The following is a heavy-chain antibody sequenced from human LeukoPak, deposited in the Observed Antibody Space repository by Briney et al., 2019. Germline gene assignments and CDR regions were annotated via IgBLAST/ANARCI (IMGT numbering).Heavy chain of an antibody. D-gene: IGHD3-3*01. J-gene: IGHJ4*02. CDR1: GASISGYY. V-gene: IGHV4-59*01. Sequence: SETLSLTCTVSGASISGYYWSWIRQPPGKGLEWIGYIYYSGSTYYNPSLKSRVTISVDTSKNQFSLKLSSVTAADTAVYYCARGGSGYDYWGQGTLVTVSS. CDR2: IYYSGST. CDR3: ARGGSGYDY.